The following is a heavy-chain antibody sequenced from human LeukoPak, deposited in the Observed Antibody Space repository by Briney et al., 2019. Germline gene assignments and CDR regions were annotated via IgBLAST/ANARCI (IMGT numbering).Heavy chain of an antibody. D-gene: IGHD3-9*01. CDR1: GFTFSSYA. CDR2: ISGSGGST. J-gene: IGHJ4*02. CDR3: ASLYYDILTGYSNFDY. V-gene: IGHV3-23*01. Sequence: GGSLRLSCAASGFTFSSYAMSWVRQAPGKGLEWVSAISGSGGSTYYADSVKGRFTISRDNSKNTLYLQMNSLRAEDTAVYYCASLYYDILTGYSNFDYWGQGTLVTVSS.